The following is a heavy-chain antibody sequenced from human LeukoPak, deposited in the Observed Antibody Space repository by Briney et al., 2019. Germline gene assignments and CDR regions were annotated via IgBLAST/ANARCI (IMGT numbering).Heavy chain of an antibody. CDR3: GRAFPPLRTSSAGDL. J-gene: IGHJ1*01. D-gene: IGHD3-16*01. CDR2: ISGRSSHI. Sequence: GGSLRLSCSASGFSFSDYDMNWVRQAPGKGLEWVPAISGRSSHIYYGESVKGRFTISRDNAKNSPYLQMDSLGVEDTAVYYCGRAFPPLRTSSAGDLWGQGTLVIVSS. V-gene: IGHV3-21*01. CDR1: GFSFSDYD.